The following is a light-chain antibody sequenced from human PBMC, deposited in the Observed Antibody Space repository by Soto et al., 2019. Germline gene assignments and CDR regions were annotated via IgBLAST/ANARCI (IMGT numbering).Light chain of an antibody. CDR1: QSVGSSY. CDR2: GAS. V-gene: IGKV3-20*01. CDR3: QQIDSSPWT. J-gene: IGKJ1*01. Sequence: EIVMTQSPATLSLSPGERATLSSRASQSVGSSYLAWYQQNPGRAPRLLIYGASRRATGIPDRFSGSGSGTDFTLTISRLEPEDFAMYYCQQIDSSPWTFGQGTKVDI.